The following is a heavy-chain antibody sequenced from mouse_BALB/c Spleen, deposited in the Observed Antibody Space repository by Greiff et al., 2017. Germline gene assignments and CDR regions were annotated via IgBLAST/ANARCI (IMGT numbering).Heavy chain of an antibody. D-gene: IGHD2-4*01. CDR2: ISSGSSTI. CDR1: GFTFSSFG. Sequence: EVKLVESGGGLVQPGGSRKLSCAASGFTFSSFGMHWVRQAPEKGLEWVAYISSGSSTIYYADTVKGRFTISRDNPKNTLFLQMTSLRSEDTAMYYCARLITTVDYWGQGTSVTVSS. CDR3: ARLITTVDY. J-gene: IGHJ4*01. V-gene: IGHV5-17*02.